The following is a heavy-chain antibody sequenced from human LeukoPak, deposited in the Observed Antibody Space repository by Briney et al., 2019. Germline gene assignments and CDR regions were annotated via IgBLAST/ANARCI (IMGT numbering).Heavy chain of an antibody. Sequence: PGGSLELSCAASGFDFSGSALHWVRQASGKGLEWVGRIRSKVNIYSTAYTASVRGRFTISRDDSKNMAYLEMSSLKSEDTAVYYCARSTREVGERFDYWGQGTLVTVSS. CDR2: IRSKVNIYST. V-gene: IGHV3-73*01. J-gene: IGHJ4*02. CDR1: GFDFSGSA. CDR3: ARSTREVGERFDY. D-gene: IGHD3-10*01.